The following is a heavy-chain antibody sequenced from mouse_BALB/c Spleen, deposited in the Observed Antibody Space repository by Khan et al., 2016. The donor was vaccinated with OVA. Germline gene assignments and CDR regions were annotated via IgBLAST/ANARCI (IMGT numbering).Heavy chain of an antibody. Sequence: EVQLQESGPSLVKPSQTLSLTCSVTGDSITSGYWSWIRKFPGNKLEYMGYMIYSGNTYYNPSLKSRISITRHTSKNQYYLQLNSVTTEDAATDYCARATDRYASAYWGQGTLVTVSA. V-gene: IGHV3-8*02. CDR3: ARATDRYASAY. D-gene: IGHD2-14*01. J-gene: IGHJ3*01. CDR1: GDSITSGY. CDR2: MIYSGNT.